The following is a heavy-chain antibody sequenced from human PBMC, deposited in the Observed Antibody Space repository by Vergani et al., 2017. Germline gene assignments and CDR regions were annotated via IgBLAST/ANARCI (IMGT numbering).Heavy chain of an antibody. V-gene: IGHV3-72*01. CDR2: IRNKANDYTT. CDR1: GFTFRSYA. Sequence: VQLVESGGGVVQPGTSMRLSCAASGFTFRSYAMHWVRQAPGKGLEWVGRIRNKANDYTTQYAASVKGRFTISRDDSKSYLYLQMNSLQTEDTALYYCVRVKGSNWNDHLYDIWGQGTLVTVSS. CDR3: VRVKGSNWNDHLYDI. D-gene: IGHD1-1*01. J-gene: IGHJ3*02.